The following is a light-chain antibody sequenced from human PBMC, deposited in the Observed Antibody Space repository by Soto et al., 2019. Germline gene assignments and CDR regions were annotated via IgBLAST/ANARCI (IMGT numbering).Light chain of an antibody. CDR1: QSVSSNY. CDR2: GTS. CDR3: QQYGSSPT. V-gene: IGKV3-20*01. J-gene: IGKJ3*01. Sequence: EIVLTQFSGTLSLSLGERSALSCRASQSVSSNYLAWYQQKPGQAPRLLIYGTSSSTTGIPDRFSGSWSGTDFTLTISRLAPEDFAVYYCQQYGSSPTFGPGTKVDIK.